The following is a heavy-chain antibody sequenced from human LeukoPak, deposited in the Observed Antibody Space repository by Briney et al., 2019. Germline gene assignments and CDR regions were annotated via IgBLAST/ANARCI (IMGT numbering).Heavy chain of an antibody. CDR3: AKDIMGSLDNWFDP. Sequence: GGSLRLSCAASGFSFDDYVMHWVRQSPGKGLEWVSLISGDGGSTYYADSVRGRFTISRDNSKNSLYLQMSSLKTEDTALYYCAKDIMGSLDNWFDPWGQGTLVTVSS. J-gene: IGHJ5*02. CDR1: GFSFDDYV. CDR2: ISGDGGST. D-gene: IGHD2-8*01. V-gene: IGHV3-43*02.